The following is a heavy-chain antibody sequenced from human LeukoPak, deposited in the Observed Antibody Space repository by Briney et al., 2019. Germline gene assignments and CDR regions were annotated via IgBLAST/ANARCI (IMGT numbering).Heavy chain of an antibody. CDR2: ISWNSDFI. Sequence: GGSLRLSCAASGFNFDYYAMHWVRQAPGKGLEWVSGISWNSDFIGYADSVKGRFTISRDNAKNSLYLQMNSLRAEDMALYYCAKDLDYGGNSDPFHIWGQGTMVSVYS. CDR1: GFNFDYYA. D-gene: IGHD4-23*01. V-gene: IGHV3-9*03. J-gene: IGHJ3*02. CDR3: AKDLDYGGNSDPFHI.